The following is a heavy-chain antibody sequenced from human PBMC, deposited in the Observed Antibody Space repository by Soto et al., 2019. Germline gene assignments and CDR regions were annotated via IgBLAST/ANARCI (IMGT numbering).Heavy chain of an antibody. Sequence: GGSLRLSCAASGFTFSSYGMHWVRQAPGKGLEWVAVISYDGSNKYYADSVKGRFTISRDNSKNTLYLQMNSLRAEDTAVYYCAKGYSSSDEALKYFDYWGQGTLVTVSS. CDR2: ISYDGSNK. CDR3: AKGYSSSDEALKYFDY. V-gene: IGHV3-30*18. CDR1: GFTFSSYG. J-gene: IGHJ4*02. D-gene: IGHD6-6*01.